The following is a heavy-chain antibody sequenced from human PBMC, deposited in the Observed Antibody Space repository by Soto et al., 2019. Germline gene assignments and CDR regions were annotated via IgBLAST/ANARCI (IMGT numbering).Heavy chain of an antibody. CDR1: GGSFSGYY. J-gene: IGHJ6*02. V-gene: IGHV4-34*01. Sequence: SETLSLTCAVYGGSFSGYYWSWIRQPPGNGLEWIGEINHSGSTNYNPSLKSRATISVDTSKNQFSLKLSSVTAADTAVYYCAREWGLYYYYYGMDVWGQGTTVTVSS. CDR2: INHSGST. CDR3: AREWGLYYYYYGMDV. D-gene: IGHD2-8*01.